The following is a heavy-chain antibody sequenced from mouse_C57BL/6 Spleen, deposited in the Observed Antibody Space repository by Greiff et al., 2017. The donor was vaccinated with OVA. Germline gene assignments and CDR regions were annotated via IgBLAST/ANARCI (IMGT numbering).Heavy chain of an antibody. D-gene: IGHD1-1*01. Sequence: VQLQQSGTVLARPGASVKMSCKTSGYTFTSYWMHWVKQRPGQGLEWIGAIYPGNSDTSYNQKFKGKAKLTAVTSASTAYMELSSLTNEDSAVYYCTRSGTTVVPFAYWGQGTLVTVSA. CDR3: TRSGTTVVPFAY. CDR1: GYTFTSYW. V-gene: IGHV1-5*01. J-gene: IGHJ3*01. CDR2: IYPGNSDT.